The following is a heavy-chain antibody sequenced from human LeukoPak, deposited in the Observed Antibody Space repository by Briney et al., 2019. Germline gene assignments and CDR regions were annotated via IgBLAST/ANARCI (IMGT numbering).Heavy chain of an antibody. V-gene: IGHV3-48*04. CDR3: ARVVKVTLDY. CDR2: ISSSGSTI. Sequence: GGSLRLSCAASRFTFSSYSMNWVRQAPGKGLEWVSYISSSGSTIYYADSVKGRFTISRDNAKNSLYLQMNSLRAEDTAVYYCARVVKVTLDYWGQGTLVTVSS. D-gene: IGHD2-21*02. J-gene: IGHJ4*02. CDR1: RFTFSSYS.